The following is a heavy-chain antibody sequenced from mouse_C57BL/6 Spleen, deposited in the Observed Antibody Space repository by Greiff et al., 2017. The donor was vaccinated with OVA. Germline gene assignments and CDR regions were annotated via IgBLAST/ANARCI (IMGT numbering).Heavy chain of an antibody. CDR3: AGHDYYGEDYAMDY. Sequence: QVQLQQSGAELVKPGASVKLSCKASGYTFTEYTIHWVKQRSGQGFEWIGWFYPGSGSIKYNEKFKDKATLTADKSTSTVYMELSRLTPEDAAVLFCAGHDYYGEDYAMDYWGQGTSVTVSS. J-gene: IGHJ4*01. CDR2: FYPGSGSI. CDR1: GYTFTEYT. V-gene: IGHV1-62-2*01. D-gene: IGHD1-1*01.